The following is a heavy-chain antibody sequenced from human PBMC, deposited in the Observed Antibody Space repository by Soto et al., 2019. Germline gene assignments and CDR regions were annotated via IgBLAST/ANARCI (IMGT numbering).Heavy chain of an antibody. CDR1: GFTFSSYW. V-gene: IGHV3-74*01. Sequence: EVQLVESGGGLVQPGGSLRLSCAASGFTFSSYWMHWVRQAPGKGLVWVSRINGDGSSTTYADSMKGRFTISRDNAKNTLYLQMNSLRAEDTAVYYCARKYCSTTNCPYFDYWGQGTLVTVSS. CDR3: ARKYCSTTNCPYFDY. J-gene: IGHJ4*02. D-gene: IGHD2-2*01. CDR2: INGDGSST.